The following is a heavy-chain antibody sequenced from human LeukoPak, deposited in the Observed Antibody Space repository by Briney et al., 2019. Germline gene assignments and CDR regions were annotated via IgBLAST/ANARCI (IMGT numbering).Heavy chain of an antibody. CDR3: ATMGNSIDAFDI. J-gene: IGHJ3*02. V-gene: IGHV4-39*01. Sequence: SETLSLTCTVSGGTISSSSYYWGWIRQPPGKGLEWIGSIYYSGTTYYNPSLKSRVTISVDTSKNEFSLKLSSVTAADTAVYYCATMGNSIDAFDIWGQGTMVTVS. CDR1: GGTISSSSYY. CDR2: IYYSGTT. D-gene: IGHD3-10*01.